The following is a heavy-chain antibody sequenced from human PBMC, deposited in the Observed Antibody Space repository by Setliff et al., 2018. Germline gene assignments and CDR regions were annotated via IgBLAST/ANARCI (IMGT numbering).Heavy chain of an antibody. CDR3: VRDRTAYSYGLDV. Sequence: KTSETLSLTCAVSGGSITSGSYYWSWIRQPAGEGLEWIGRLHTSGTTVYNPSLKTRVTMSVDTSKNQFALNLTSVTAADTAVYYCVRDRTAYSYGLDVWGQGTTVTVSS. J-gene: IGHJ6*02. V-gene: IGHV4-61*02. CDR1: GGSITSGSYY. CDR2: LHTSGTT. D-gene: IGHD5-18*01.